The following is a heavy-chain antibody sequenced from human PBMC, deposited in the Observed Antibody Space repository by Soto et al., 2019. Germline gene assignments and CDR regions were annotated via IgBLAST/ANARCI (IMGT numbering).Heavy chain of an antibody. CDR3: ARARGGDSGDYASLFDR. V-gene: IGHV4-30-4*01. Sequence: LSLTCSVSGGSISSGYYYWSWIRQPPGKGLEWIGNIYYSGNTYYNPSLKSRVTISLDTSKNQFSLKVTSMTAAGTAVYFCARARGGDSGDYASLFDRWGQGNLVTVSS. CDR1: GGSISSGYYY. CDR2: IYYSGNT. D-gene: IGHD4-17*01. J-gene: IGHJ5*02.